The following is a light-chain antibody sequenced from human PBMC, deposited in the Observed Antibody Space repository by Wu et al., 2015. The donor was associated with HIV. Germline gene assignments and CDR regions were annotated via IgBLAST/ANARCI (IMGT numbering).Light chain of an antibody. V-gene: IGKV3-20*01. CDR2: GAS. CDR3: QQYGRSPLT. J-gene: IGKJ4*01. Sequence: IVLTQSPGTLSLSPGERATLSCRASQSVSSSYLAWYQQKPGQAPRLLIYGASSRATGIPDRFSGSGSGTDFTLTISRLEPGDFAVYYCQQYGRSPLTFGGGTEGGDQT. CDR1: QSVSSSY.